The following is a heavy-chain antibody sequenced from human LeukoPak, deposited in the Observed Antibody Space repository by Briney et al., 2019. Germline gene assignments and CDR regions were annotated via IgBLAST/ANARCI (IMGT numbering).Heavy chain of an antibody. D-gene: IGHD6-6*01. CDR1: GYTFTSYG. CDR2: ISAYNGNT. V-gene: IGHV1-18*01. Sequence: ASVKVSCKASGYTFTSYGISWVRQAPGQGLEWMGWISAYNGNTNYAQKLQGRVTMTTDKSTSTAYMELRSLRSDDTAVYYCARDLGSSGTSTNWFDPWGQGTLVTVSS. CDR3: ARDLGSSGTSTNWFDP. J-gene: IGHJ5*02.